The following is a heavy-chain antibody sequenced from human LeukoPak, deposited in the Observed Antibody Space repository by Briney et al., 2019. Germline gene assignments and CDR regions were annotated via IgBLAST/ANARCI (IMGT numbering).Heavy chain of an antibody. V-gene: IGHV3-7*04. CDR2: IKPDGTEK. J-gene: IGHJ4*02. CDR3: ARVRYGNYFDY. Sequence: GGSLRLSCAASGFTFTDSWMSWVRQPPGKGLEWVVNIKPDGTEKYYVDSLKGRFTVSRDNAKNSLYLQMSSLRAEDAAVYYCARVRYGNYFDYWGQGTLVTVSS. CDR1: GFTFTDSW. D-gene: IGHD3-16*02.